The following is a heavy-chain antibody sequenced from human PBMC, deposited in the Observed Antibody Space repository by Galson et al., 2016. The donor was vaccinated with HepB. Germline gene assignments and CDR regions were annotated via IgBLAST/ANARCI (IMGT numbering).Heavy chain of an antibody. CDR1: GFMLDDYA. Sequence: SLRLSCAASGFMLDDYAMHWVRQAPGKGLEWVSGISWNGTTIDYGDSVRGRFAISRDNGKNSLYLQMDSLRPEDTALYYCAKDKNSDSYWYFDLWGRGTLVIVSS. J-gene: IGHJ2*01. V-gene: IGHV3-9*01. D-gene: IGHD2/OR15-2a*01. CDR2: ISWNGTTI. CDR3: AKDKNSDSYWYFDL.